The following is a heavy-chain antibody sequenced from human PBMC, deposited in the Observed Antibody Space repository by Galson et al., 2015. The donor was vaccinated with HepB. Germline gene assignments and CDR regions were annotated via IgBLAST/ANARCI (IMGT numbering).Heavy chain of an antibody. J-gene: IGHJ4*02. Sequence: SLRLSCAASGFTVSSNYMSWVRQAPGKGLEWVSVIYSGGSTYYADSVKGRFTISRHNSKNTLYLQMNSLRAEDTAVYYCARSPFKYSSGYDYWGQGTLVTVSS. D-gene: IGHD6-19*01. CDR1: GFTVSSNY. CDR3: ARSPFKYSSGYDY. V-gene: IGHV3-53*04. CDR2: IYSGGST.